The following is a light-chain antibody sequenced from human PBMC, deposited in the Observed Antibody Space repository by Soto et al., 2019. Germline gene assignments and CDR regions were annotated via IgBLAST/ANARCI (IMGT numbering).Light chain of an antibody. Sequence: EIVGTQSPATLSVSPGERATLSCRASQSVSSNLAWYQQKPGQAPRLLIYGASTSATGIPARFSGSGSGTEFTLTISILRSEDFAVSSCHHYHNRPPITFGQGTRLEIK. CDR3: HHYHNRPPIT. CDR1: QSVSSN. V-gene: IGKV3-15*01. CDR2: GAS. J-gene: IGKJ5*01.